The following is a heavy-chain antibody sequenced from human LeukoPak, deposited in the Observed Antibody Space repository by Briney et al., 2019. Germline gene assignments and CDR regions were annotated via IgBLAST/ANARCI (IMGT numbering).Heavy chain of an antibody. D-gene: IGHD6-19*01. J-gene: IGHJ4*02. V-gene: IGHV4-34*01. CDR1: GGSFSGYY. Sequence: SETLSLTCAVYGGSFSGYYWSWIRQPPGKGLEWIGEINHSGSTNYNPSLKSRVTISVDTSKNQFSLKLSSVTAADTAVYYCARVFFSAWYSSGWNPFDYWGQGTLVTVSS. CDR2: INHSGST. CDR3: ARVFFSAWYSSGWNPFDY.